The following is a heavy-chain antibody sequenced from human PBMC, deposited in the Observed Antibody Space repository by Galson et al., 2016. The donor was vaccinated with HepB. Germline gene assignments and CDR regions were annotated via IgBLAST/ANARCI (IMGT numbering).Heavy chain of an antibody. J-gene: IGHJ4*02. D-gene: IGHD4-23*01. CDR3: AKDHGGYSGFDY. Sequence: SLRLSCAASGFTFGTYTMHWIRQAPGEGLQWVSLIPGDRANAYYADSVEGRFTISRDNRKNSLYLQMNSLRTEDTALYYCAKDHGGYSGFDYWGQGTLVTVSS. CDR2: IPGDRANA. CDR1: GFTFGTYT. V-gene: IGHV3-43*01.